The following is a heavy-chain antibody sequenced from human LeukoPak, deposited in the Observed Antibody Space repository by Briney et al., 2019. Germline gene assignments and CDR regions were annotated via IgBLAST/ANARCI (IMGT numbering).Heavy chain of an antibody. J-gene: IGHJ6*03. CDR2: IYYSGST. CDR1: GGSISSSSYY. V-gene: IGHV4-39*07. CDR3: ARANYYYYMDV. Sequence: SETLSLTCTVSGGSISSSSYYWGWIRQPPGKGLEWIGSIYYSGSTYYNPSLKSRVTISVDTSKNQFSLKLSSVTAADTAVYYCARANYYYYMDVWGKGTTVTVSS.